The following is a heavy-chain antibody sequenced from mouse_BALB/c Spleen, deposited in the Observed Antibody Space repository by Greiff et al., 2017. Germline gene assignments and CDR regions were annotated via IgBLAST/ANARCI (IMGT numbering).Heavy chain of an antibody. Sequence: VQLQQSGAELVRPGALVKLSCKASGFNIKDYYMHWVKQRPEQGLEWIGWIDPENGNTIYDPKFQGKASITADTSSNTAYLQLSSVTSEDTAVYYCARGDERVCDYWGQGTTLTVSS. D-gene: IGHD2-13*01. CDR2: IDPENGNT. J-gene: IGHJ2*01. CDR3: ARGDERVCDY. CDR1: GFNIKDYY. V-gene: IGHV14-1*02.